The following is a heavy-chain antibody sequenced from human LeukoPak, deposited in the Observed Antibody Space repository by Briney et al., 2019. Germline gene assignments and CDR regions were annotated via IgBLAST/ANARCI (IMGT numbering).Heavy chain of an antibody. Sequence: SETLSLTCTVSGGSISSYYWSWIRQPPGKGLEWIGYIYYSGSTNYNPSLKSRVTISVDTSKNQFSLKLSSVTAADTAVYYCARVHYDFWSGYLAIAFDIWGQGTMVTVSS. CDR2: IYYSGST. D-gene: IGHD3-3*01. CDR3: ARVHYDFWSGYLAIAFDI. CDR1: GGSISSYY. V-gene: IGHV4-59*01. J-gene: IGHJ3*02.